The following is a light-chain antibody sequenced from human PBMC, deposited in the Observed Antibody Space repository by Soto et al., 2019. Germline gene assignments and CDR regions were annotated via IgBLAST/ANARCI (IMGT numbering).Light chain of an antibody. J-gene: IGLJ2*01. Sequence: QSALTQPASVSGSHGQSITISCAGTSRDVGGYNYVSWYQQYPGKAPKVIISEVTNRPSGVPNRFSGSKSGNTASLTISGLQAEDEADYYCSSYTSVSTCLFGGGTKLTVL. CDR2: EVT. V-gene: IGLV2-14*01. CDR1: SRDVGGYNY. CDR3: SSYTSVSTCL.